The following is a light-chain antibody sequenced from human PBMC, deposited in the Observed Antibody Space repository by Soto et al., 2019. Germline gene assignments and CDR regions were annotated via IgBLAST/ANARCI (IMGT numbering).Light chain of an antibody. J-gene: IGKJ2*01. CDR2: GAS. V-gene: IGKV3-15*01. CDR1: QSVSDN. Sequence: EIVMTQSPATLSVSPGERVTLSCRASQSVSDNLAWYQQKPGQAPRLLISGASTRATTTPARFSGSGSGTYFTRTTSSLQSEDFAVYFCQQSNNGPYTFGHWTKLYIK. CDR3: QQSNNGPYT.